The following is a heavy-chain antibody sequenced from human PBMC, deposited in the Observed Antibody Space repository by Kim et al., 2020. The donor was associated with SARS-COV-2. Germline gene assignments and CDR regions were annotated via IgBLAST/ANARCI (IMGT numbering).Heavy chain of an antibody. CDR1: GFTFSSYA. D-gene: IGHD2-2*01. CDR3: ARPPMGCIIVPAAILPQPCLFDY. V-gene: IGHV3-30-3*01. CDR2: ISYDGSNK. Sequence: GGSLRLSCAASGFTFSSYAMHWVRQAPGKGLEWVAVISYDGSNKYYADSVKGRFTISRDNSKNTLYLQMNSLRAEDTAVYYCARPPMGCIIVPAAILPQPCLFDYWGQGTLVTVSS. J-gene: IGHJ4*02.